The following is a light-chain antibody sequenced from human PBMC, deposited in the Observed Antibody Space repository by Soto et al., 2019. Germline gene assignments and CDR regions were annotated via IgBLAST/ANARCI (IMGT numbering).Light chain of an antibody. CDR1: SSNIGINF. CDR2: MNN. Sequence: QSVLTQPPSASGTPGQRVTISCSGSSSNIGINFISWYQQLPGTAPKLLIYMNNERPSGVPDRFSGSKSGTSASLAISGLRSEDEADYYCATWDDSLIGPVFGGGTKLTVL. CDR3: ATWDDSLIGPV. V-gene: IGLV1-47*01. J-gene: IGLJ3*02.